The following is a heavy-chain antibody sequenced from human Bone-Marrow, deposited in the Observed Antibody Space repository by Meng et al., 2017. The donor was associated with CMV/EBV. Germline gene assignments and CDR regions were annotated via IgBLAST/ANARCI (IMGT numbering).Heavy chain of an antibody. V-gene: IGHV4-39*01. CDR2: IYYSGST. CDR3: ARLRLGAHQDY. J-gene: IGHJ4*02. Sequence: SETLSLTCTVSGGSISSSSYYWGWIRQPPGKGLEWIGSIYYSGSTYYNPSLKSRVTISVDTSKNQFSLKLSSVTAADTAVYYCARLRLGAHQDYWGQGTLVTVSS. D-gene: IGHD3-16*01. CDR1: GGSISSSSYY.